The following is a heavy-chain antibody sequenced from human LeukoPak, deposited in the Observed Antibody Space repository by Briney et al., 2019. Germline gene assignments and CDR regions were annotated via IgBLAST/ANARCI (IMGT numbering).Heavy chain of an antibody. D-gene: IGHD6-19*01. CDR1: GFTFAEYT. V-gene: IGHV3-43*01. Sequence: GGSLRLSCAASGFTFAEYTMHWARQARGKGLEWVSLISWNGARIHYGDSVKGRFTISRDNSKNYLYLQMNSLRTEDTALYYCVKDLVAASENVRGWYPMDYWGQGTLVTVSS. J-gene: IGHJ4*02. CDR2: ISWNGARI. CDR3: VKDLVAASENVRGWYPMDY.